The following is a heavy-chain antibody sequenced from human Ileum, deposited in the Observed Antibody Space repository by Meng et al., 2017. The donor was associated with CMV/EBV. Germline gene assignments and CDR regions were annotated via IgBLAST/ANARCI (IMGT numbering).Heavy chain of an antibody. CDR1: GFTFSDYY. J-gene: IGHJ4*02. CDR3: ARDPDFWSGYYPH. V-gene: IGHV3-11*01. D-gene: IGHD3-3*01. CDR2: ISSSGSTI. Sequence: GESLKISCAASGFTFSDYYMSWIRQAPGKGLEWVSYISSSGSTIYYADSVKGRFTISRDNAKNSLYLQMNTLRAEDTAVYYCARDPDFWSGYYPHWGQGTLVTVSS.